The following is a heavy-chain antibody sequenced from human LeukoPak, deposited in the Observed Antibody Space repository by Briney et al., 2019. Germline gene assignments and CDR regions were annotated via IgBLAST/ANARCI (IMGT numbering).Heavy chain of an antibody. D-gene: IGHD2-15*01. Sequence: PGGSLRLSCAASGFTFSFYAMSWVRQAPGKGLEWVSGISTGGGSTYYADSVKGRFTISRDNSKNTLYLQMNSLRAEDTAVYYCAKEVVATGRWFDPWGQGNLVTVSS. V-gene: IGHV3-23*01. CDR1: GFTFSFYA. CDR2: ISTGGGST. J-gene: IGHJ5*02. CDR3: AKEVVATGRWFDP.